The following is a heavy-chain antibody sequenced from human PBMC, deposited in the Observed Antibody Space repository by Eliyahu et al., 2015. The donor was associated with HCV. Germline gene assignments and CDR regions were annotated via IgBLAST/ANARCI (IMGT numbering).Heavy chain of an antibody. D-gene: IGHD2-8*02. CDR1: GDSVPSXXSA. CDR3: AREAIVLVVYGTLRWFDP. Sequence: QVQLQQSGPGLVKPSQTLXLTCAISGDSVPSXXSAWNWIRQSPSRGLEXLGRTYYRSKWYNDYAVSVKSRITINPDTSKNQFSLQLNSVTPEDTAVYYCAREAIVLVVYGTLRWFDPWGQGTLVTVSS. V-gene: IGHV6-1*01. J-gene: IGHJ5*02. CDR2: TYYRSKWYN.